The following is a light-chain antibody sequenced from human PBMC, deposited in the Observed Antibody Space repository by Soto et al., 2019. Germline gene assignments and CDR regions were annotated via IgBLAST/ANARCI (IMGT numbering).Light chain of an antibody. V-gene: IGKV1-8*01. CDR1: QGISSY. CDR2: AAS. Sequence: AIRMTQSPSSLSASTGDRVTITFRASQGISSYLAWYQQKPGKAPKLLIYAASTLQSGVPSRFSGSGSGTDFSLTISRLEPEDFAVYYCQHYGSSPPITFGQGTRLEIK. CDR3: QHYGSSPPIT. J-gene: IGKJ5*01.